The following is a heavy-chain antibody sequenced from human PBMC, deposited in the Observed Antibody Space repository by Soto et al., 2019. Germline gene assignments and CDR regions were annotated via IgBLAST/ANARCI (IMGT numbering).Heavy chain of an antibody. V-gene: IGHV4-39*01. CDR2: IYSSETT. Sequence: SETLSLTCTVSGGSVNSNSYSWGWIRQSPGKGLEWIGTIYSSETTHYNPSLRSRVTISVDTSMNEFSLSLRSVTAADTAVYYCGRLNGYFASTGCHGYYGMDVWGQGTKVTVSS. CDR3: GRLNGYFASTGCHGYYGMDV. J-gene: IGHJ6*02. CDR1: GGSVNSNSYS. D-gene: IGHD2-2*03.